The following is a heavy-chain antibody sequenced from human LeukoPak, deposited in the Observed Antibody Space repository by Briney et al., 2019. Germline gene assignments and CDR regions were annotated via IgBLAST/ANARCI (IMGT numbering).Heavy chain of an antibody. V-gene: IGHV1-69*05. CDR2: IIPIIGTA. CDR3: AREMITMIDYYYMDV. Sequence: SVKVSCKASGGTFSSYAISWVRQAPGQGLEWMGRIIPIIGTANYAQKFQGRVTITTDESTSTAYMELSSLRSEDTAVYYCAREMITMIDYYYMDVWGKGTTVTVSS. J-gene: IGHJ6*03. CDR1: GGTFSSYA. D-gene: IGHD3-22*01.